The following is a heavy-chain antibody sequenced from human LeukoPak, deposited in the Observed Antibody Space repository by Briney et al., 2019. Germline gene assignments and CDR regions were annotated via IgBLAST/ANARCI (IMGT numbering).Heavy chain of an antibody. D-gene: IGHD4-23*01. CDR2: ISYDGSNK. J-gene: IGHJ4*02. CDR3: AKDVDSGGSGRLDY. Sequence: GGSLRLSCAASGFTFSSYAMHWVRQAPGKGLEWVALISYDGSNKYYADSVKGRFTISRDNSENTLYLQMNSLRAEDTAVYHCAKDVDSGGSGRLDYWGQGTLVTVSS. CDR1: GFTFSSYA. V-gene: IGHV3-30*18.